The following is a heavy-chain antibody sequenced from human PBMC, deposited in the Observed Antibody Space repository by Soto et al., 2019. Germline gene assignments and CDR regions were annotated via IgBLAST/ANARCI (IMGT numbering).Heavy chain of an antibody. CDR3: ARDPDNWNYYFDY. CDR2: ISSSGSTI. D-gene: IGHD1-7*01. J-gene: IGHJ4*02. V-gene: IGHV3-11*01. Sequence: LSLTCTVSGGSISSGDYYWSWIRRAPGKGLEWVSYISSSGSTIYYADSVKGRFTISRDNAKNSLYLQMNSLRAEDTAVYYCARDPDNWNYYFDYWGQGTLVTVSS. CDR1: GGSISSGDYY.